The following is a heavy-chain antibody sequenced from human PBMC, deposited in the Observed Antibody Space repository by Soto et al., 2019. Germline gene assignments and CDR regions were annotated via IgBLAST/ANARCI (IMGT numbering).Heavy chain of an antibody. D-gene: IGHD3-22*01. Sequence: ASVKVSCKASGDTFSSYAISWVRQATGQGLEWMGGIIPILGIANYAQKFKGRVTITADKSTSTAYMELSSLRSEDTAVYYCARDNVTYYYDSSVYDAFDIWGQGTMVTVSS. J-gene: IGHJ3*02. CDR3: ARDNVTYYYDSSVYDAFDI. CDR2: IIPILGIA. CDR1: GDTFSSYA. V-gene: IGHV1-69*10.